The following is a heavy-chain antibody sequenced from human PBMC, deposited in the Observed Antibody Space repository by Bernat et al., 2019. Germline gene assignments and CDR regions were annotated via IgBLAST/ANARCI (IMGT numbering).Heavy chain of an antibody. CDR2: MWHDGGYI. D-gene: IGHD3-10*01. CDR3: ARHGSRTSYHYYDLDV. V-gene: IGHV3-33*01. J-gene: IGHJ6*02. Sequence: QVHLVESGGGVVQPGSSLTLSCAASGFSLTINGMHWVRQAPGKGLEWVAVMWHDGGYIYYTDSVKGRFTISRDISKNTLYLQMSGLRAEDTSLYFCARHGSRTSYHYYDLDVWGRGTTVTVSS. CDR1: GFSLTING.